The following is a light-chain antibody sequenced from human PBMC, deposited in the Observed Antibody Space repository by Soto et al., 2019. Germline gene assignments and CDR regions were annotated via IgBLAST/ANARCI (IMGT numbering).Light chain of an antibody. J-gene: IGLJ2*01. CDR2: SNN. V-gene: IGLV1-44*01. CDR1: SSNIGSNT. Sequence: QSVLTQPPSASGTPGQRVTISCSGSSSNIGSNTVNWYQQFPGTAPKLLSYSNNRRPSGVPDRFSGSKSGTSASLAISGLQSEDEADYYCAAWDDSLNGPVFGGGTKLTVL. CDR3: AAWDDSLNGPV.